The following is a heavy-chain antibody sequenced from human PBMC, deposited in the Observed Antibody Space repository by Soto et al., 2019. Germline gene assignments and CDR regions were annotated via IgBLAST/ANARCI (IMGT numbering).Heavy chain of an antibody. J-gene: IGHJ4*02. CDR1: GYTFPQHY. CDR2: ITPFNGDV. Sequence: QMQLVQSGAEVKETGSSVKVSCKASGYTFPQHYLHWVRQAPGQALEWMGWITPFNGDVNYAQKFQERVTITRDRSLNTAYMEMSSLKSEDTAMYYCATGGAGPAPFTWELPDHWGQGTLVTVSS. D-gene: IGHD1-26*01. CDR3: ATGGAGPAPFTWELPDH. V-gene: IGHV1-45*02.